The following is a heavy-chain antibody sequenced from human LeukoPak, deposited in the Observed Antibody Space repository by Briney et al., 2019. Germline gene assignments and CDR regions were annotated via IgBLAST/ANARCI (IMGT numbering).Heavy chain of an antibody. CDR3: ARISSDWYTFDY. Sequence: PGGSLRLSCAASGFTFSSYSMNWVRQAPGKGLEWVSSISSSSSYIYYADSVKGRFTISRDNAKNSLYLQMNSLRAEDTAVYYCARISSDWYTFDYWGQGTLVTVSS. J-gene: IGHJ4*02. V-gene: IGHV3-21*01. D-gene: IGHD6-19*01. CDR2: ISSSSSYI. CDR1: GFTFSSYS.